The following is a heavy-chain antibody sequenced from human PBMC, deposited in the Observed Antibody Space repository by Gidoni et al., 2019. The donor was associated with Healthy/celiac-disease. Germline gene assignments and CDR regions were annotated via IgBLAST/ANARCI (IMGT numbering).Heavy chain of an antibody. D-gene: IGHD6-19*01. CDR2: T. V-gene: IGHV4-4*07. J-gene: IGHJ4*02. Sequence: TNYNPSLKSRVTMSVDTSKNQFSLKLSSVTAADTAVYYCAVIAVAGTELDYWGQGTLVTVSS. CDR3: AVIAVAGTELDY.